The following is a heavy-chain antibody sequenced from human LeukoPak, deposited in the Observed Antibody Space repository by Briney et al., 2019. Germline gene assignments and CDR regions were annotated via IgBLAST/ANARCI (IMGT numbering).Heavy chain of an antibody. CDR3: ARVPYSYGYKDY. D-gene: IGHD5-18*01. Sequence: SVKVSCKASGGTFSSYTISWVRQAPGQGLEWMGRIIPILGIANYAQKFQGRVTITAVKSTSTAYMELSSLRSEDTAVYYCARVPYSYGYKDYWGQGTLVTVSS. V-gene: IGHV1-69*02. CDR2: IIPILGIA. CDR1: GGTFSSYT. J-gene: IGHJ4*02.